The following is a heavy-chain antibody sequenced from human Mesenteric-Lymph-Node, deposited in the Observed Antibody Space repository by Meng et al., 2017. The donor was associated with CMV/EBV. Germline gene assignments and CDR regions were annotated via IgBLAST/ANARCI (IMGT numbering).Heavy chain of an antibody. CDR3: ARVRGSSPETSYSSGWYGDVPYYYYGMDV. J-gene: IGHJ6*02. CDR1: GDSVSSNSAA. Sequence: SETLSLTCAISGDSVSSNSAAWNWIRQSPSRGLEWLGRTYYRSKWYNDYAVSVKSRITINPDTSKNQFSLQLNSVTPEDTAVYYCARVRGSSPETSYSSGWYGDVPYYYYGMDVWGQGTTVTVSS. CDR2: TYYRSKWYN. V-gene: IGHV6-1*01. D-gene: IGHD6-19*01.